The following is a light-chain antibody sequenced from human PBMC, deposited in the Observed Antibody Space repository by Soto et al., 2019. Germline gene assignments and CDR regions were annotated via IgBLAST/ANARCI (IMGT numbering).Light chain of an antibody. V-gene: IGKV3-20*01. Sequence: EIVLTQSPDTLSLSPGERVTLSCRASQSVSSSYLAWYQQKPGQAPRLLIYGASSRATGLPDRFSGSGSGTDFTLTIRRLEPEDFAVYYCQQYGSSRTVGQGTKWIS. J-gene: IGKJ1*01. CDR2: GAS. CDR1: QSVSSSY. CDR3: QQYGSSRT.